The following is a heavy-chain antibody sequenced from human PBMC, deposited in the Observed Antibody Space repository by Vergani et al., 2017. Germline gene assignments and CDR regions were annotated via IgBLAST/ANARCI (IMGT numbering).Heavy chain of an antibody. D-gene: IGHD2-15*01. V-gene: IGHV4-30-4*02. CDR3: ARVSLRQPEVEY. CDR2: TDYSGST. Sequence: QLQLPESGPGLVKPSETLSLTCTVSGGSISSGDYYWSWIRQPPGKGLEWIGYTDYSGSTYYNQSPKSRVTISVDTSKNQFSLKLCSVTAADTAVYYCARVSLRQPEVEYWGQGTLVTVSS. CDR1: GGSISSGDYY. J-gene: IGHJ4*02.